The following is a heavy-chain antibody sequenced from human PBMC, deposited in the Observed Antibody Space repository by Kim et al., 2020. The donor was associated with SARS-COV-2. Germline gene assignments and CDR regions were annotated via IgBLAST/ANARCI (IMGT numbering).Heavy chain of an antibody. J-gene: IGHJ3*02. CDR1: GFTFSSYS. CDR3: ARVSLGLAEVDAFDI. D-gene: IGHD6-13*01. Sequence: GGSLRLSCAASGFTFSSYSMNWVRQAPGKGLEWVSSISSSSSYIYYADSVKGRFTISRDNAKNSLYLQMNSLRAEDTAVYYCARVSLGLAEVDAFDIWGQGTLVTVSS. V-gene: IGHV3-21*01. CDR2: ISSSSSYI.